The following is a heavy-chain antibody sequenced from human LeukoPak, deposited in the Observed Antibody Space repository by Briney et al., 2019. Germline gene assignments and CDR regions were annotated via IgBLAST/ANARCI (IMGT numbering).Heavy chain of an antibody. CDR2: ISSSGSTI. V-gene: IGHV3-48*04. Sequence: GGSLRLSCAASGFTFSSYWMSWVRQAPGKGLEWVSYISSSGSTIYYADSVKGRFTISRDNAKNSLYLQMNSLRAEDTAVYYCARYIAAAGTSLDYWGQGTLVTVSS. CDR3: ARYIAAAGTSLDY. CDR1: GFTFSSYW. J-gene: IGHJ4*02. D-gene: IGHD6-13*01.